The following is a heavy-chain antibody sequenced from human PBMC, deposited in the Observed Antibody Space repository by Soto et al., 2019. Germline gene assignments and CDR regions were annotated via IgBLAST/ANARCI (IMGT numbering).Heavy chain of an antibody. J-gene: IGHJ4*02. CDR3: AKVLSSSWLKTFDY. D-gene: IGHD6-13*01. V-gene: IGHV3-23*01. CDR2: ISGSDGST. CDR1: GFTFSDYA. Sequence: HPGGSLRLSCAASGFTFSDYAMTWVRQAPGKGLEWVSVISGSDGSTYYADSVKGRFTISRDNSKNTLYLQMNSLRAEDTAKYYCAKVLSSSWLKTFDYWGQGTLVTVSS.